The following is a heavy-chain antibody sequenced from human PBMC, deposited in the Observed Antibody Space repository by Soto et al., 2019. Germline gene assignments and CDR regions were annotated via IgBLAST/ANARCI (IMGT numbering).Heavy chain of an antibody. CDR1: GGSISSSSYY. Sequence: SETMSLTCTVSGGSISSSSYYWGRIHQPPGKGLEWIGSIYYSGSTYYNPSLKSRVTISVDTSKNQFSLKLSSVTAADTAVYYCARQRRFGANYYYYYYGMDVWGQGTTVTVSS. V-gene: IGHV4-39*01. CDR3: ARQRRFGANYYYYYYGMDV. CDR2: IYYSGST. J-gene: IGHJ6*02. D-gene: IGHD3-16*01.